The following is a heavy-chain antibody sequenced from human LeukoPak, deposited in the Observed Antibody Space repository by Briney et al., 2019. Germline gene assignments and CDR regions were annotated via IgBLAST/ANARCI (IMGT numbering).Heavy chain of an antibody. V-gene: IGHV3-23*01. CDR3: AKANNDYVWGKYRSFDS. CDR2: ISAGTGST. D-gene: IGHD3-16*02. CDR1: GLTFRSYA. Sequence: GGSLRLSCAASGLTFRSYAMSWVRQAPGKGLEWVSSISAGTGSTYYADFVKGRFTISGDNSKNTLYLQMNSLRAEDTAVYYCAKANNDYVWGKYRSFDSWGQGTLVTVSS. J-gene: IGHJ4*02.